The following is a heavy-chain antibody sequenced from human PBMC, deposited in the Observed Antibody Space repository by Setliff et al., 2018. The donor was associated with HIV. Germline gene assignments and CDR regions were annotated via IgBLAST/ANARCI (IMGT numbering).Heavy chain of an antibody. D-gene: IGHD1-1*01. Sequence: GGSLRLSCAASGFTFSSYEMNWVRQAPGKGLEWVSYISSSGSTIYYADSVKGRFTISRDNVQNFLYLQMNSLTREDTATYYCARAGTPGSVDFWGRGTLVTVSS. CDR3: ARAGTPGSVDF. V-gene: IGHV3-48*03. CDR2: ISSSGSTI. CDR1: GFTFSSYE. J-gene: IGHJ4*02.